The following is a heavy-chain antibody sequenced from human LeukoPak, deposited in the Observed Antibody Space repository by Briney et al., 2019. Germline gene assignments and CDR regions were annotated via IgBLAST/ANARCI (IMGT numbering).Heavy chain of an antibody. V-gene: IGHV3-33*01. J-gene: IGHJ3*02. CDR2: IWYDGSNK. Sequence: GGSLRLSCAASGFTFSSYGMHWVRQAPGKGLEWVAVIWYDGSNKYYADSVKGRFTISRDNSKNTLYLQMNSLRAENTGVYYFARGYYDSSGYIPDAFDIWGQGTMVTVSS. CDR3: ARGYYDSSGYIPDAFDI. D-gene: IGHD3-22*01. CDR1: GFTFSSYG.